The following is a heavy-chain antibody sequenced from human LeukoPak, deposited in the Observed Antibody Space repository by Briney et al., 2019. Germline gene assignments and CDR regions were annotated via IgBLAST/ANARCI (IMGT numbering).Heavy chain of an antibody. V-gene: IGHV4-39*01. CDR3: ARLTIYASGEDS. D-gene: IGHD2/OR15-2a*01. J-gene: IGHJ4*02. CDR2: VYDSGST. CDR1: GGSISSSSYF. Sequence: KPSETLSLTCTVSGGSISSSSYFWGWIRQPPGKGLEWIGSVYDSGSTYYNPSLKSRVTISVDTSKNQFSLKLSSVTAADTAVYYCARLTIYASGEDSWGQGTLVTVSS.